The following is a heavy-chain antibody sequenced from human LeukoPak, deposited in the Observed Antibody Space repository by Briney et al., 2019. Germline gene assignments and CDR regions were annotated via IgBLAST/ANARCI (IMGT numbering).Heavy chain of an antibody. Sequence: GGSLRLSCAASRFTFGSYWMHWVRQAPWKGLVWVSRINTDGSSTTYADSVKGRFTISRDNAKNTLYLQMNSLRAEDTAVYYSSLEGSSWYRYFQHWGQGTLVTVSS. D-gene: IGHD6-13*01. CDR1: RFTFGSYW. J-gene: IGHJ1*01. CDR2: INTDGSST. CDR3: SLEGSSWYRYFQH. V-gene: IGHV3-74*01.